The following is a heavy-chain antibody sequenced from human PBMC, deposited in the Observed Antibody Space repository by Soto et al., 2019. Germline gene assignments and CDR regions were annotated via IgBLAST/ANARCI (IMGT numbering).Heavy chain of an antibody. J-gene: IGHJ4*02. Sequence: SETLSLTCTVSGGSISSGGYYWSWIRQHPGKGLEWIGYIYYSGSTYYNPSLKSRVTISVDTSKNQFSLKLSSVTAADTAVYYCARVRGSGSYHLDYWGQGTRVTVSS. CDR2: IYYSGST. CDR1: GGSISSGGYY. D-gene: IGHD3-10*01. V-gene: IGHV4-30-4*08. CDR3: ARVRGSGSYHLDY.